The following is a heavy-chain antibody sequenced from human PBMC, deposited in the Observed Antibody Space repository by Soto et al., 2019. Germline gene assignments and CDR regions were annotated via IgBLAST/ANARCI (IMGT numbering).Heavy chain of an antibody. CDR1: GYSFTSYW. Sequence: GESMKISCKGSGYSFTSYWIGWVRQMPGKGLEWMGIIYPGDSDTRYSPSFQGQVTISADKSISTAYLRWSSLKASDTAMYYCAGGGVRGVITRTRDYYGMDVWGQGTTVTVSS. CDR3: AGGGVRGVITRTRDYYGMDV. V-gene: IGHV5-51*01. J-gene: IGHJ6*02. D-gene: IGHD3-10*01. CDR2: IYPGDSDT.